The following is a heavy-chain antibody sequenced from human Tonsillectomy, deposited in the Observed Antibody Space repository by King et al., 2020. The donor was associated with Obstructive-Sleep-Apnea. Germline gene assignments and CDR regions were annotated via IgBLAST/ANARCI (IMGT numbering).Heavy chain of an antibody. V-gene: IGHV4-31*03. D-gene: IGHD3-10*01. Sequence: VQLQESGPGLVKPSQTLSLTCTLSGGSISSGGYYWSWIRQHPGKGLGWIGYIIYSGSTYYNPSLKSRVTLSVDTSKNQFSLKLLSVTAADTAVYYCARAPYYYGSGSYTYFDYWGQGTLVTVSS. J-gene: IGHJ4*02. CDR3: ARAPYYYGSGSYTYFDY. CDR1: GGSISSGGYY. CDR2: IIYSGST.